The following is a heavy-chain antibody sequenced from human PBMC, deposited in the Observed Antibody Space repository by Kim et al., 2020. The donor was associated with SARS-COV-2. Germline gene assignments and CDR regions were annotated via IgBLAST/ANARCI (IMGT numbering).Heavy chain of an antibody. V-gene: IGHV4-34*01. Sequence: SETLSLTCAVYGGSFSGYYWSWIRQPPGKGLEWIGEINHSGSTNYNPSLKSRVTISVDTSKNQFSLKLSSVTAADTAVYYCARGQTYYYGSGSYPYYYYGMYVWGQGTTVTVSS. D-gene: IGHD3-10*01. CDR1: GGSFSGYY. J-gene: IGHJ6*02. CDR3: ARGQTYYYGSGSYPYYYYGMYV. CDR2: INHSGST.